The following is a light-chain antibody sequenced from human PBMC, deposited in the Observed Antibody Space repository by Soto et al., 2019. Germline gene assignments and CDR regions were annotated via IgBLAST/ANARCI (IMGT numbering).Light chain of an antibody. J-gene: IGKJ5*01. CDR1: QSVSSSY. CDR3: QQRNNWPPIT. Sequence: EIVLTQSPGTLSLPPGERATLSCRASQSVSSSYLAWYQQKPGQAPRLLIYGASSRATGIPARFSGSGSETDFTLTITSLEPEDFAVYYCQQRNNWPPITFGQGTRLEIK. CDR2: GAS. V-gene: IGKV3D-20*02.